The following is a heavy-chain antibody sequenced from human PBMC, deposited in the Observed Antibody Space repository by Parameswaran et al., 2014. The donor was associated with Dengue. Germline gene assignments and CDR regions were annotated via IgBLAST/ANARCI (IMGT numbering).Heavy chain of an antibody. J-gene: IGHJ4*02. Sequence: SWVRQAPGQGPEWMGWISAYNGKTNYPQNFQGRVTMTTDTSTRTAYMELRSLRSDDTAIYYCARDGDYRSKQWVADDGDNWGQGTPVTVSS. CDR3: ARDGDYRSKQWVADDGDN. CDR2: ISAYNGKT. V-gene: IGHV1-18*01. D-gene: IGHD4-11*01.